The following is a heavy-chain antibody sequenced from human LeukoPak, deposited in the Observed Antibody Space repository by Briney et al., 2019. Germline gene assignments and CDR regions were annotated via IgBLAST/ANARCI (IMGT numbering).Heavy chain of an antibody. CDR3: ARDSNQLLYNYYYYMDV. D-gene: IGHD2-2*01. J-gene: IGHJ6*03. CDR1: GYTFTSYG. CDR2: ISAYNGNT. V-gene: IGHV1-18*01. Sequence: ASVKVSCKASGYTFTSYGISWVRQAPGQGLEWMGWISAYNGNTNYAQKLQGRVTMTTDTSTSTAYMELRSLRSDDTAVYYCARDSNQLLYNYYYYMDVWGKGTTVTVSS.